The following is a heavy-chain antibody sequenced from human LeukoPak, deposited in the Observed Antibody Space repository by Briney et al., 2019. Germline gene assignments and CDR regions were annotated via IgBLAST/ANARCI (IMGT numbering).Heavy chain of an antibody. Sequence: PGGSLRLSCAASGFTFSSYGMSWVRQAPGKGLEWVSAISGSGGSTYYADSVKGRFTISRDNSKNTLYLQMNSLRAEDTAVYYCAKAAFHYYGSGSYRPTNWFDPWGQGTLVTVSS. CDR2: ISGSGGST. V-gene: IGHV3-23*01. CDR3: AKAAFHYYGSGSYRPTNWFDP. CDR1: GFTFSSYG. D-gene: IGHD3-10*01. J-gene: IGHJ5*02.